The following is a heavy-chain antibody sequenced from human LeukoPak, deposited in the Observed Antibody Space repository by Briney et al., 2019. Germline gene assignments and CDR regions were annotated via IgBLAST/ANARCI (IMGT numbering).Heavy chain of an antibody. CDR2: IIPIFGKA. V-gene: IGHV1-69*01. D-gene: IGHD3-22*01. J-gene: IGHJ4*02. CDR1: GGTFSRYT. CDR3: ARDAAIYDSSAYYYLW. Sequence: GASVKVSCKASGGTFSRYTISWARQAPGQGLEWMGGIIPIFGKANYAQKFQGRVTITADESSSTAYMELSSLRSEDTAVYYCARDAAIYDSSAYYYLWWGQGTLVTVSS.